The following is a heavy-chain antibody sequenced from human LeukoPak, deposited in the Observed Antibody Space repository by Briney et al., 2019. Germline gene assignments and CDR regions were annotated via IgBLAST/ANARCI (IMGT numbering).Heavy chain of an antibody. D-gene: IGHD2-2*01. CDR1: GGSISSGDYY. CDR2: IYYSGST. Sequence: SETLSLTCTVSGGSISSGDYYWSWIRQPPGKGLEWIGYIYYSGSTYYNPSLKSRVTISVDTSKNQFSLKLSSVTAADTAVYYSARGYCSSASCYLLHYYYYGMDVWGQGTTVTVSS. J-gene: IGHJ6*02. V-gene: IGHV4-30-4*01. CDR3: ARGYCSSASCYLLHYYYYGMDV.